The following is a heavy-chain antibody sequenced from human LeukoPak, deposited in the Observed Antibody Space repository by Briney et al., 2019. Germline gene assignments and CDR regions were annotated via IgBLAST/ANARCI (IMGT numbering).Heavy chain of an antibody. CDR2: IKSKTDGGTT. Sequence: GGSLRLSCAASGFTFSNAWMSWVRQAPGKGLEWVGRIKSKTDGGTTDYAAPVKGRFTISRDDSKNTQYLQMNSLKTEDTDVYYCTTDPSIAAPVWFDPWGQGTLVTVSS. J-gene: IGHJ5*02. D-gene: IGHD6-6*01. CDR3: TTDPSIAAPVWFDP. CDR1: GFTFSNAW. V-gene: IGHV3-15*01.